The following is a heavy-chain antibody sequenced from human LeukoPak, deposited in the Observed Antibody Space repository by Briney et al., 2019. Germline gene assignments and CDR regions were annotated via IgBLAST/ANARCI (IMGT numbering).Heavy chain of an antibody. J-gene: IGHJ4*02. CDR3: ARGYSSGWYGYYFDY. Sequence: SETLSLTCTVSGGSISSYYWSWIRQPAGKGLEWIGRIYTSGSTNYNPSLKSRVTMSVDTPKNQFSLKLSSVTAADTAVYYCARGYSSGWYGYYFDYWGQGTLVTVSS. CDR2: IYTSGST. CDR1: GGSISSYY. D-gene: IGHD6-19*01. V-gene: IGHV4-4*07.